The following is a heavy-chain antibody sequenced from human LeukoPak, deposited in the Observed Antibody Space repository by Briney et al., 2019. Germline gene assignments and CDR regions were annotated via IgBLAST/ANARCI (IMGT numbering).Heavy chain of an antibody. CDR3: AKDRGGSSPPFDY. CDR2: ISGSADIT. CDR1: GFTFATYA. Sequence: GGSLRLSCAASGFTFATYAMSWVRQPPGKGLEWVSSISGSADITYYADSVKGRFTISRDISKNTLYLQMNRLRAEDTAVYYCAKDRGGSSPPFDYWGQGTLVTVSS. D-gene: IGHD1-26*01. V-gene: IGHV3-23*01. J-gene: IGHJ4*02.